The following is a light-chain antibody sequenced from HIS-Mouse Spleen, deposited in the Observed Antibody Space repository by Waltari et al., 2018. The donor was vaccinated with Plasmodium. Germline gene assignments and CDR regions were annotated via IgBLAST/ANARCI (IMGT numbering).Light chain of an antibody. J-gene: IGKJ3*01. CDR2: AAS. Sequence: AIRMTQSPSPLSASTGDRVTITCRASQGISSYLAWYQQKPGKAPKLLISAASTLQSGVPSWFSGSGSRTDFTLTISCLQSEDFATYYCQQYYSYPFTFGPGTKVDIK. CDR3: QQYYSYPFT. CDR1: QGISSY. V-gene: IGKV1-8*01.